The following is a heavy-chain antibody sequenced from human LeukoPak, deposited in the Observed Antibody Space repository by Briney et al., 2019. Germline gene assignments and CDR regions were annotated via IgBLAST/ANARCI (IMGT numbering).Heavy chain of an antibody. V-gene: IGHV3-23*01. CDR2: FGGSGGTI. CDR1: GFSFSTYA. Sequence: PGGSLILSCAASGFSFSTYAMSWVRQAPGKGLEWVSHFGGSGGTIYYADSVKGRFTISRDNSKNTLYLQMNSLRAEDTAVYYCAKSDCGGDCHLLDYWGQGTLDTVSS. D-gene: IGHD2-21*02. J-gene: IGHJ4*02. CDR3: AKSDCGGDCHLLDY.